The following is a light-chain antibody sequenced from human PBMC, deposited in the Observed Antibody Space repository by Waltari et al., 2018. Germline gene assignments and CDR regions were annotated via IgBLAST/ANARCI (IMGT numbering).Light chain of an antibody. CDR1: QSVLYSSNNKNY. J-gene: IGKJ3*01. Sequence: DIVMTQSPDSLAVSLGERATLNCKSSQSVLYSSNNKNYLAWYQQKPGQPPKLLISWASTRESGVPDRFSGSGSGTDFTLTISSLLAEDVALYYCQQYYTTPPTFGPGTKVDIK. CDR3: QQYYTTPPT. V-gene: IGKV4-1*01. CDR2: WAS.